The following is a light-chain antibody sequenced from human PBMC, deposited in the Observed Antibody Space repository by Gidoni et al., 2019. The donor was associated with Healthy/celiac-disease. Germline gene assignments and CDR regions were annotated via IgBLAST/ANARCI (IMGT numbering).Light chain of an antibody. CDR2: AAS. Sequence: DIQMTQSPSSLSASVGASVTITCRASQSIRSYLNWYQQKPGKAPKLLIYAASSLQRGVPSRFSGSGSGTDFTLTISSLQPEDFATYYCQQSYSTPYTFGQGTKLEIK. V-gene: IGKV1-39*01. CDR3: QQSYSTPYT. J-gene: IGKJ2*01. CDR1: QSIRSY.